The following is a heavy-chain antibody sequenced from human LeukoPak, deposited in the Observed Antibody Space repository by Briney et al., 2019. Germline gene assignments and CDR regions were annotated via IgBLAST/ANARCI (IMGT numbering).Heavy chain of an antibody. CDR3: ARDSGESGSYTNWFDP. CDR2: ISSSGSTI. Sequence: PGGSLRLSCAASGFTFSDYYMSWIRQPPGKGLEWVSYISSSGSTIYYADSLKGRFTISRDNAKNSLYLQMNSLRAEDTAVYYCARDSGESGSYTNWFDPWGQGTLVTVSS. D-gene: IGHD1-26*01. CDR1: GFTFSDYY. V-gene: IGHV3-11*01. J-gene: IGHJ5*02.